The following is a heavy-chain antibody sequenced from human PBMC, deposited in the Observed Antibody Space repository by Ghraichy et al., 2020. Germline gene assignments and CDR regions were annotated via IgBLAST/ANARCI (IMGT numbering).Heavy chain of an antibody. CDR1: GGSFNVYY. Sequence: SQTLSLTCAVYGGSFNVYYWSWIRQPPGKGLECIGEINHSGSTNYNPSLKSRVTISVDTSKNQFSLKVNSVTAADTAVYYCARGRRGAFDPWGQGTLVTVSS. CDR2: INHSGST. CDR3: ARGRRGAFDP. D-gene: IGHD3-10*01. J-gene: IGHJ5*02. V-gene: IGHV4-34*01.